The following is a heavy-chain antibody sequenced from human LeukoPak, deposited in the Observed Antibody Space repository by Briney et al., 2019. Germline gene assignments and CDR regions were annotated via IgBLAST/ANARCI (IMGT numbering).Heavy chain of an antibody. J-gene: IGHJ4*02. Sequence: GESLKISCKGSGYSFTSYWIGWVRRMPGKGLEWMGVIYPGDSDTRYSPSFQSQVTISADKSINTAYLHWSSLKASDTVTCCCARRGFSSEEYDYWGQGTLVTVSS. CDR3: ARRGFSSEEYDY. V-gene: IGHV5-51*01. CDR1: GYSFTSYW. CDR2: IYPGDSDT. D-gene: IGHD5-18*01.